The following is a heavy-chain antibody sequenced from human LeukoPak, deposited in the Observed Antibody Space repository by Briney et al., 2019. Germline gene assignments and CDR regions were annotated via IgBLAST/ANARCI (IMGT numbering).Heavy chain of an antibody. V-gene: IGHV3-43*02. CDR1: GFTFDDYA. J-gene: IGHJ4*02. CDR2: ISGDGGST. D-gene: IGHD1-7*01. Sequence: GGSLRLSCAASGFTFDDYAMHWVRQAPGKGLEWVSLISGDGGSTYYADSVKGRFTISRDNSKNSLYLQMNSLRAEDTALYYCAKELFNWNYGALGFDYWGQGTLVTVSS. CDR3: AKELFNWNYGALGFDY.